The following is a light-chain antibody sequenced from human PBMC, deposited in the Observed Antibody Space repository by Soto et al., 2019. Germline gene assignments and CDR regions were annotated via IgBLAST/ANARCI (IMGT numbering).Light chain of an antibody. J-gene: IGLJ1*01. CDR1: SNDVGGYNY. V-gene: IGLV2-14*01. CDR2: EVS. CDR3: SSYTGSSTPPYV. Sequence: QSALTQPASVSGSPGQSITISCTGTSNDVGGYNYVSWYQQHPGKAPKLMIYEVSNRPSGVSNRLSGSKSGNTASLTISGLQAEDEADYCCSSYTGSSTPPYVLGTGTKLTVL.